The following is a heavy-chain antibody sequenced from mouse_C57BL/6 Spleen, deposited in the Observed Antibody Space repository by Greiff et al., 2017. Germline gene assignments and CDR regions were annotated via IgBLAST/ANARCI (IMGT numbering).Heavy chain of an antibody. CDR2: ISDGGSYT. Sequence: EVKLVESGGGLVKPGGSLKLSCAASGFTFSSYAMPWVRQTPEKGLEWVATISDGGSYTYYPDNVKGRFTISRDNAKNNLYLQMSHLKSEDTAVYYGARGEAMDYWGQGTSVTVSS. CDR1: GFTFSSYA. J-gene: IGHJ4*01. V-gene: IGHV5-4*03. CDR3: ARGEAMDY.